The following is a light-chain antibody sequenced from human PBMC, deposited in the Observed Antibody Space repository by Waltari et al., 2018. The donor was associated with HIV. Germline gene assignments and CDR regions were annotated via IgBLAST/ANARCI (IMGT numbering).Light chain of an antibody. V-gene: IGKV3-20*01. CDR2: GAS. Sequence: EIVLTQSPGTLSLSPGERATLSCRASQRIDNNYLAWYQHRPGQAPRLLIFGASSRATGIPDRFSASWSGTDFTLTISSLDPSDYALYYCQQYDMSPRTFGQGTRVDIK. CDR3: QQYDMSPRT. J-gene: IGKJ2*01. CDR1: QRIDNNY.